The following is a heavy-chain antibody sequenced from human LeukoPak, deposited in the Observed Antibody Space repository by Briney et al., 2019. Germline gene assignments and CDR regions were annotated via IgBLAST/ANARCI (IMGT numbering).Heavy chain of an antibody. V-gene: IGHV3-23*01. D-gene: IGHD3-16*01. Sequence: GGSLRLSCATSGFMFHSYALSWVRQARGQGLEWVASISGNADVTHYADSVKGRFTISKDTATSTVYLQMDSLRAEDSATYYCAKLWVRFEFGGQGTLVAVSS. CDR2: ISGNADVT. CDR3: AKLWVRFEF. CDR1: GFMFHSYA. J-gene: IGHJ4*02.